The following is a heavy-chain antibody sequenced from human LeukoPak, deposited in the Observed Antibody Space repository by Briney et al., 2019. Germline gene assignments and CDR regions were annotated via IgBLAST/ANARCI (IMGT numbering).Heavy chain of an antibody. V-gene: IGHV3-21*01. Sequence: KSGGSLRLSCAASGFTFTIYSMIWVPQAPGKGLVGVSSISSSTSSIYYADSVRGRFTISRDNAKNSLYLQMNSLRAEDTAVYYCARDRYGDYSLDYWGQGTLVTVSS. CDR3: ARDRYGDYSLDY. J-gene: IGHJ4*02. CDR2: ISSSTSSI. D-gene: IGHD4-17*01. CDR1: GFTFTIYS.